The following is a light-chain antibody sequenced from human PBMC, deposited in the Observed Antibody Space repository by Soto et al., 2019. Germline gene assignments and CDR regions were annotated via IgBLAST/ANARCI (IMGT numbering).Light chain of an antibody. Sequence: DIQMTQSPSSLSASVGDRVTVYCRASQTIRTYLNWYQQQPGKAPKLLIYAASSLQSEVSSRFSGSGSGTDFTLTITSLQPEDYATYDCQQSSSILWTFGQGTKVEIK. CDR1: QTIRTY. CDR2: AAS. CDR3: QQSSSILWT. J-gene: IGKJ1*01. V-gene: IGKV1-39*01.